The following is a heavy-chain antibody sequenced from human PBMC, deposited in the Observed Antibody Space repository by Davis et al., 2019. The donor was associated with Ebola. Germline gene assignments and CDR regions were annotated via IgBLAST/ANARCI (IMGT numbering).Heavy chain of an antibody. J-gene: IGHJ4*02. D-gene: IGHD1-14*01. V-gene: IGHV1-46*01. CDR2: INPNDGRT. Sequence: ASVKVSCKASGYTFTNYYMHWVRQAPGQGLEWMGMINPNDGRTIYAQKFQGRVTMTRDTSISTAYMELSRLTSDDTAVYFCASRPETSLDCWGQGTLVTVSS. CDR1: GYTFTNYY. CDR3: ASRPETSLDC.